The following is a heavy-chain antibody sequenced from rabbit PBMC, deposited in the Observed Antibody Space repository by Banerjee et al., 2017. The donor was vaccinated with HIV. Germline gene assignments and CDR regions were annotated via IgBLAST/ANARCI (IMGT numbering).Heavy chain of an antibody. CDR3: VRHNSGLRL. V-gene: IGHV1S45*01. D-gene: IGHD4-1*01. Sequence: QEQLEESGGDLVQPEGSLTLTCKASGSDISSNAMCWVRQAPGKGLEYIACVYGGNSIAYYASWAKGRFTISTTSSTTVTLQMTSLTAADTATYFCVRHNSGLRLWGQGTLVTVS. CDR1: GSDISSNA. CDR2: VYGGNSIA. J-gene: IGHJ6*01.